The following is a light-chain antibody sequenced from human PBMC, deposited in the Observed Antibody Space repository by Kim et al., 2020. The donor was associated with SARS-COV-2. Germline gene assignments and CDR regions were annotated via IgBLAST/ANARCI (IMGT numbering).Light chain of an antibody. Sequence: QSVLTQPPSVSGAPGQRVTISCTGSSSNIGAGYDVHWYQQLPGTAPKLLIYGNSNRPSGVPDRFSGSKSGTSASLAITGLQAEDEADYYCQSYDSSLSGSRVIGGGTMLTVL. V-gene: IGLV1-40*01. CDR1: SSNIGAGYD. J-gene: IGLJ3*02. CDR3: QSYDSSLSGSRV. CDR2: GNS.